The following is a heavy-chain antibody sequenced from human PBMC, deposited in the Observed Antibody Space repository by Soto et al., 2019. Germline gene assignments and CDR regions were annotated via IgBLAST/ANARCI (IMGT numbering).Heavy chain of an antibody. CDR2: ISGSGGST. Sequence: PGGSLRLSCAASGFTFSSYAMSWVRQAPGKGLEWVSAISGSGGSTYYADSVKGRFTISRDNSKNTLYLQMNSLRAEDTAVYYCAKEPDIVVAPAATGVDYWGQGTLVTVSS. V-gene: IGHV3-23*01. CDR1: GFTFSSYA. D-gene: IGHD2-2*01. J-gene: IGHJ4*02. CDR3: AKEPDIVVAPAATGVDY.